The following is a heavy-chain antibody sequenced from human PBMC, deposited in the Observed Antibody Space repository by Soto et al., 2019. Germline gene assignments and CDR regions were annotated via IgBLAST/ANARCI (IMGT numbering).Heavy chain of an antibody. CDR3: ARDRYYDILTGYYTNNCFAP. Sequence: GASVKVSCKASGGTFSSYAISWVRQAPGQGLEWMGGIIPIFGTANYAQKFQGRVTITADESTSTAYMELSSLRSEDTAVYYCARDRYYDILTGYYTNNCFAPWGQGTLVTVS. J-gene: IGHJ5*02. CDR1: GGTFSSYA. D-gene: IGHD3-9*01. CDR2: IIPIFGTA. V-gene: IGHV1-69*13.